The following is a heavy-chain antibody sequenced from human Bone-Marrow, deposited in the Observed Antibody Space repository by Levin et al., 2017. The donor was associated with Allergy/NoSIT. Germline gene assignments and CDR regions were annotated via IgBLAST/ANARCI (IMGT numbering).Heavy chain of an antibody. D-gene: IGHD3-22*01. V-gene: IGHV1-18*01. CDR3: ARIFYFESSGYYYP. J-gene: IGHJ5*02. CDR2: ISGYSGNT. Sequence: GESLKISCKASGFSFITSGIIWVRQAPGQGLEWMGWISGYSGNTEYAQKFQGRVSMTTDTSTSTAYMELGNLRSDDTAVYYCARIFYFESSGYYYPWGQGTRVTVSS. CDR1: GFSFITSG.